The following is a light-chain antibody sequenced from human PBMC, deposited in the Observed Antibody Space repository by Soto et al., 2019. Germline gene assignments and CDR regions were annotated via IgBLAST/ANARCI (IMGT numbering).Light chain of an antibody. V-gene: IGKV3-20*01. CDR2: GAS. J-gene: IGKJ1*01. CDR3: QQYGSSPQT. Sequence: DIVLTPSPGTLSLSPGERATLSCRASQSVSSSYLAWYQQKHGQAPRLLLYGASSRATGIPDRFSGSGSGTDFTLTISRLEPEDFAVYYCQQYGSSPQTFGQGTKVDIK. CDR1: QSVSSSY.